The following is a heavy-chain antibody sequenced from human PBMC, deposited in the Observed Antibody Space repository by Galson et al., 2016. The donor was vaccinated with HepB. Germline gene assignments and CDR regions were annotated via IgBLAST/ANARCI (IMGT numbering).Heavy chain of an antibody. D-gene: IGHD1/OR15-1a*01. Sequence: SVKVSCKASGGMFSSYAISWVRQAPGQGLEWMGGIIPISGTTNYAQKFQGRVTITANESTSTAYVELSSVTAADTAVYYCARERRREHFQYWGQGTLVTVSS. CDR2: IIPISGTT. CDR1: GGMFSSYA. J-gene: IGHJ1*01. V-gene: IGHV1-69*13. CDR3: ARERRREHFQY.